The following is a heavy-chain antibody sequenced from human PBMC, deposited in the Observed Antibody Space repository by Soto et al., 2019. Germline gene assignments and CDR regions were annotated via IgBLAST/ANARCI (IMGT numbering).Heavy chain of an antibody. CDR1: GGSISSYY. Sequence: PSETLSLTCTVSGGSISSYYWSWIRQPQGKGLEWIGYIYYSGSTNYNPSLKSRVTISVDTSKNQFSLKLSSVAAADTAVYYCARGRGSGSSFYYYGMDVWGQGTTVTVSS. V-gene: IGHV4-59*01. CDR2: IYYSGST. J-gene: IGHJ6*02. D-gene: IGHD3-10*01. CDR3: ARGRGSGSSFYYYGMDV.